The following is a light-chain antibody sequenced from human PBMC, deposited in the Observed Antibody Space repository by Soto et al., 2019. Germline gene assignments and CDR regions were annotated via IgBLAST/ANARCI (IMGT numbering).Light chain of an antibody. CDR1: SSNIGSNT. CDR2: SDD. J-gene: IGLJ3*02. V-gene: IGLV1-44*01. Sequence: QSVLTQPPSASGTPGQRVTISCSGSSSNIGSNTVTWYHQLPGTAPKLLIYSDDHRPSGVPGRFSGSKSGTSASLAISGLQSEDEGDYFCATWDDGLFGPVFGGGTMLTVL. CDR3: ATWDDGLFGPV.